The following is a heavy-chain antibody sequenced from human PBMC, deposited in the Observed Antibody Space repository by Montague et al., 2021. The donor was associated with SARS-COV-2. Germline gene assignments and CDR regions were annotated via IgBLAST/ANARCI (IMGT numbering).Heavy chain of an antibody. CDR1: GGSISSTSYY. Sequence: SETLSLTCTVSGGSISSTSYYWGWIRQPPGKGLEWIGSISYSGSTYYKSSLKSRVTVSVDTSKNQFSLRLSSVTAADTAVYYCARHITGSGNAFDIWGQGPLVTVSS. D-gene: IGHD3-10*01. CDR2: ISYSGST. J-gene: IGHJ3*02. CDR3: ARHITGSGNAFDI. V-gene: IGHV4-39*01.